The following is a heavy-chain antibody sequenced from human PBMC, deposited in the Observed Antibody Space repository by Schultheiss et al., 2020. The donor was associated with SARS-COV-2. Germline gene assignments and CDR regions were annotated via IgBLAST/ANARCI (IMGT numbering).Heavy chain of an antibody. V-gene: IGHV3-7*01. CDR3: ARLGWAYYDILTGYHSAYFDY. CDR1: GFTVSSNY. J-gene: IGHJ4*02. CDR2: IKQDGSEK. Sequence: GGSLRLSCAASGFTVSSNYMSWVRQAPGKGLEWVANIKQDGSEKYYVDSVKGRFTISRDNAKNSLYLQMNSLRAEDTAVYYCARLGWAYYDILTGYHSAYFDYWGQGTLVTVSS. D-gene: IGHD3-9*01.